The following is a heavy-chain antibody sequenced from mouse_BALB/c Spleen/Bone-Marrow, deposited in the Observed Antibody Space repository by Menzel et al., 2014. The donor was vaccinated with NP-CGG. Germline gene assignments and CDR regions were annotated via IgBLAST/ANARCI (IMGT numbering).Heavy chain of an antibody. J-gene: IGHJ3*01. D-gene: IGHD2-4*01. V-gene: IGHV14-3*02. CDR2: IDPANGNT. CDR3: AGYDYYQAWFAY. CDR1: GFNIKDTY. Sequence: VQLKESGAELVKPGASVKLPCTASGFNIKDTYMHWVKQRPEQGLEWIGRIDPANGNTKYDPKFQGKATITADTSPNTAYLQLSSLTSEDTAVYYCAGYDYYQAWFAYWGQGTLVTVSA.